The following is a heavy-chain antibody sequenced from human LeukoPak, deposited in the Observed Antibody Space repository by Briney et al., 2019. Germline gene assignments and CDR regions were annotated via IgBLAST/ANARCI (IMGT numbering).Heavy chain of an antibody. J-gene: IGHJ6*03. CDR2: IDYSGST. D-gene: IGHD5-12*01. CDR3: ARTLSGWLRGYYYYMDV. Sequence: SETLSLTCTVSGGSINTYYWSWIRQPPGKGLEWIGYIDYSGSTHYNPSLKSRVTISIDTSKNQFSLKLSSVTAADTAVYYCARTLSGWLRGYYYYMDVWGKGTTVTISS. V-gene: IGHV4-59*01. CDR1: GGSINTYY.